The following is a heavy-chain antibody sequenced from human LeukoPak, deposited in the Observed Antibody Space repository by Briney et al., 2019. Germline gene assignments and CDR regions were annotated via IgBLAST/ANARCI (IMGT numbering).Heavy chain of an antibody. CDR1: GYTFTGYY. V-gene: IGHV1-2*04. Sequence: ASVKVSCKASGYTFTGYYMHWVRQAPGQGLEWMGWINPNSGGTNYAQKFQGWVTMTRDTSISTAYMELSRLRSDDTAVYYCARGLKEQQLTRYYYYYMDVWGKGTTVTVSS. J-gene: IGHJ6*03. D-gene: IGHD6-13*01. CDR3: ARGLKEQQLTRYYYYYMDV. CDR2: INPNSGGT.